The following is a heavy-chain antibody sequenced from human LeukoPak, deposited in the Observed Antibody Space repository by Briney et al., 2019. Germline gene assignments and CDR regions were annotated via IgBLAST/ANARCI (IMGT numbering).Heavy chain of an antibody. J-gene: IGHJ4*02. V-gene: IGHV3-23*01. CDR1: GFTFSSYA. Sequence: PGGSLRLSCAASGFTFSSYAMSWVRQAPGKGLEWVSAISGSGGSTYYADSAKGRFTISRDNSKNTLYLQMNSLRVEDTAVYYCAKDGTTTITFDYWGQGTLVTVSS. D-gene: IGHD1-1*01. CDR2: ISGSGGST. CDR3: AKDGTTTITFDY.